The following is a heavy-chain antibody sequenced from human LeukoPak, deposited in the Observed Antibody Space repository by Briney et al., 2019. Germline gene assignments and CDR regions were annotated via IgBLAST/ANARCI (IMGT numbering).Heavy chain of an antibody. CDR1: GGSFSGYY. D-gene: IGHD3-3*01. CDR2: INHSGST. J-gene: IGHJ5*02. CDR3: ARDGITIFGVGP. V-gene: IGHV4-34*01. Sequence: SETLSLTCAVYGGSFSGYYSSWIRQPPGKGLEWIGEINHSGSTNYNPSLKSRVTISVDTSKNQFSLKLSSVTAADTAVYYCARDGITIFGVGPWGQGTLVTVSS.